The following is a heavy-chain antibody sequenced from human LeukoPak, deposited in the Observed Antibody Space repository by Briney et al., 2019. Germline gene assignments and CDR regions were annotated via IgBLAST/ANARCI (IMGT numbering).Heavy chain of an antibody. Sequence: GASVKVSCKASGYTFTSYYMHWVRQAPGQGLEWMGIINPSGGSTSYAQKFQGRVTMTRDTSTSTVYMELSSLRSEDTAVYYCARDGRSGYSSSWLFDHWGQGTLVTVSS. CDR1: GYTFTSYY. CDR3: ARDGRSGYSSSWLFDH. CDR2: INPSGGST. V-gene: IGHV1-46*01. D-gene: IGHD6-13*01. J-gene: IGHJ4*02.